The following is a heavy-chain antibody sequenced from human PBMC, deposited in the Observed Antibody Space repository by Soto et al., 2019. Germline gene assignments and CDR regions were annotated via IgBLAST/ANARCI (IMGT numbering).Heavy chain of an antibody. V-gene: IGHV2-5*02. D-gene: IGHD1-1*01. Sequence: QITLKESGPTLLSPTQTLTLTCSFSGFSLTTSGVGVGWIRQPPGKALEWLAFIYWDDDKRYSPSLNSRLTISNDTSNNQVVLTITNVAPVDTATYFCAHRRPWSSNWNSGWLDPWGQGTLVTVSS. CDR1: GFSLTTSGVG. CDR2: IYWDDDK. CDR3: AHRRPWSSNWNSGWLDP. J-gene: IGHJ5*02.